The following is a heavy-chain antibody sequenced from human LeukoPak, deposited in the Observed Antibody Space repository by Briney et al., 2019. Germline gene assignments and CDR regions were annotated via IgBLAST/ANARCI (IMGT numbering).Heavy chain of an antibody. Sequence: PGGSLRHSCAASGFTVTTTSMNWVRQAPGKGLEWVSVISTGDEIHYAESVKGRFTISRDSSTNTLSLHMSNLRLEDTAIYYCATSQGPGNHWFDPWGQGALVTVSS. CDR3: ATSQGPGNHWFDP. CDR1: GFTVTTTS. J-gene: IGHJ5*02. V-gene: IGHV3-53*01. CDR2: ISTGDEI.